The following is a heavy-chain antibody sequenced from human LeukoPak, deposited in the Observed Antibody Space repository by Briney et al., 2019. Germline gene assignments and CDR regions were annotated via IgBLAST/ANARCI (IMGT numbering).Heavy chain of an antibody. CDR2: INHSGRT. Sequence: SETLSLTCAVYGGFFSGYYWSWIRQPPGKGLEWIGQINHSGRTNYNPSLKSRVTISVDTSKKQFSLKLSSVTAADTAVYYCAREYYDSSGYYYPRDDAFDIWGQGTMVTVSS. J-gene: IGHJ3*02. V-gene: IGHV4-34*01. CDR3: AREYYDSSGYYYPRDDAFDI. CDR1: GGFFSGYY. D-gene: IGHD3-22*01.